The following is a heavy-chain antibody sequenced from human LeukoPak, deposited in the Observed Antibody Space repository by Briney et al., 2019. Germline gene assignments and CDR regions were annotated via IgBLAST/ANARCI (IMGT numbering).Heavy chain of an antibody. CDR3: ARPACGGGAFDI. J-gene: IGHJ3*02. V-gene: IGHV4-4*09. CDR2: IYTSGST. D-gene: IGHD3-10*01. Sequence: SETLSLTCTVSGGSISSYYWSWIRQPPGKGLEWIGYIYTSGSTNYNPSLKSRVTISVDTSKNQFSLKLSSVTAADTAVYYCARPACGGGAFDIWGQGTMVTVSS. CDR1: GGSISSYY.